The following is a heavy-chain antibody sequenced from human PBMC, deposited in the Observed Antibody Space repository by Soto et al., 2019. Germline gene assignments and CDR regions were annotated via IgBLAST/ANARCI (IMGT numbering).Heavy chain of an antibody. J-gene: IGHJ4*02. CDR2: INPFDGSR. V-gene: IGHV1-46*03. CDR1: GYIFTSYY. D-gene: IGHD3-10*01. Sequence: ASVTVSCQASGYIFTSYYIHWVRQAPGQGLEWMGWINPFDGSRMFAQSFQGRVTMTRDTSTSTVYMEVSSLRSEDTAVYYCSRVDPGETSPFDHWGQGTLVTVS. CDR3: SRVDPGETSPFDH.